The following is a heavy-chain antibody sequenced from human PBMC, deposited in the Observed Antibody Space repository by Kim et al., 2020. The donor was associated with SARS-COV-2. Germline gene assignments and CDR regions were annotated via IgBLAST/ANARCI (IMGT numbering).Heavy chain of an antibody. J-gene: IGHJ6*01. CDR1: GGSISSYY. V-gene: IGHV4-59*13. CDR3: ARDIAAAGYYCGMDV. D-gene: IGHD6-13*01. Sequence: SETLSLTCTVSGGSISSYYWSWIRQPPGKGLEWIGYIYYSGSTNYNPSLKSRVTISVDTSKNQFSLKLSSVTAADTAVYYCARDIAAAGYYCGMDVWGRGTTVTVSS. CDR2: IYYSGST.